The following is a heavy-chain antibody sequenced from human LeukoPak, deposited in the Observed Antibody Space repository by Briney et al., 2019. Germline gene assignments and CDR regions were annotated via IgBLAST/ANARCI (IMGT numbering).Heavy chain of an antibody. J-gene: IGHJ4*02. CDR2: IYYSGTT. D-gene: IGHD6-6*01. CDR1: GGSISSYY. CDR3: ARLYSRSSPYFDY. Sequence: SETLSLTCTVSGGSISSYYWSWIRQPPGKGLEWIGYIYYSGTTNYNPSLQSRVTISVDTSKNQFSLKLTSVTAADTAVYYCARLYSRSSPYFDYWGQGSLVTVSS. V-gene: IGHV4-59*01.